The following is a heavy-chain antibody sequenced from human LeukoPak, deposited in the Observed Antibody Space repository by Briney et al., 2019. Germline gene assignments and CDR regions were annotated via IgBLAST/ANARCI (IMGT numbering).Heavy chain of an antibody. Sequence: GGSLRLSCAASGFTVSSNYMSWVRQAPGKGLEWVSVIYSGGSTYYADSVKGRFTISRDNSKNTLYLQMNSLRAEDTAVYYCAVLGSSSWFDAFDIWGQGTMVTVSS. J-gene: IGHJ3*02. V-gene: IGHV3-53*01. CDR1: GFTVSSNY. CDR3: AVLGSSSWFDAFDI. D-gene: IGHD6-13*01. CDR2: IYSGGST.